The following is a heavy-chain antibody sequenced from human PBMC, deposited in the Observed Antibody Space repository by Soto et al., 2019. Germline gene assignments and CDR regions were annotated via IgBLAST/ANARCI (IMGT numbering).Heavy chain of an antibody. Sequence: SETLSLTCAVSGDSMSSSDYYWGWIRQPPGKGLEWIGSIYYSGSTYYNPSLQSRVAISVDTSKNQFSLKLKSVTAADTAIYYCASRTFNKRIFYSGLKPPVLAFWGQGAPVPVSP. J-gene: IGHJ4*02. CDR3: ASRTFNKRIFYSGLKPPVLAF. CDR1: GDSMSSSDYY. V-gene: IGHV4-39*01. D-gene: IGHD6-19*01. CDR2: IYYSGST.